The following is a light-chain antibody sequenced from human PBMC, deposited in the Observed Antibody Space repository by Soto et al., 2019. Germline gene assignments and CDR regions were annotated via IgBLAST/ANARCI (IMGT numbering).Light chain of an antibody. CDR2: DVS. V-gene: IGLV2-14*01. CDR1: SSDVGGYNY. J-gene: IGLJ1*01. Sequence: QSVLTQPASVSGSPGQSITISCTGTSSDVGGYNYVSWYQQHPGKAPKLMIYDVSNRPSGVSNRFSGSKSGNTASLTVSGLQPEDEPVYSCTSYTSSTPLYVFGTGTKVTVL. CDR3: TSYTSSTPLYV.